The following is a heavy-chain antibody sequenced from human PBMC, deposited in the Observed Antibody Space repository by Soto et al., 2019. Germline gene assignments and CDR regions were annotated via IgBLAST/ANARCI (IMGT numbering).Heavy chain of an antibody. D-gene: IGHD6-6*01. Sequence: SQTLSLTCAISGDSVSSNSAAWNWIRQSPSRGLEWLGMTYYRSKWYNDYAESVKSRITINPETSKNQFSLQLNSVTPEDTAVYYCARDTPQGIAARWNYYYYYGMDVWGQGTTVTVSS. J-gene: IGHJ6*02. CDR3: ARDTPQGIAARWNYYYYYGMDV. CDR2: TYYRSKWYN. CDR1: GDSVSSNSAA. V-gene: IGHV6-1*01.